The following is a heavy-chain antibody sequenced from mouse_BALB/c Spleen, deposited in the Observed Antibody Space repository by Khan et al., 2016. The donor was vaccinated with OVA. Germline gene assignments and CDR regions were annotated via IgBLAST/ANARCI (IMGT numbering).Heavy chain of an antibody. Sequence: QVQLKQSGPGLVQPSQSLSITCTVSGFSLTSYEIHWVRQSPGKGLEWLGVIWSGGRTEYNAACISRLSISKDNSKWKVFFKMNRLQPNATAIYYCASSVNLSIMDYWGQGTSVTVSP. V-gene: IGHV2-2*02. CDR2: IWSGGRT. CDR3: ASSVNLSIMDY. D-gene: IGHD2-3*01. J-gene: IGHJ4*01. CDR1: GFSLTSYE.